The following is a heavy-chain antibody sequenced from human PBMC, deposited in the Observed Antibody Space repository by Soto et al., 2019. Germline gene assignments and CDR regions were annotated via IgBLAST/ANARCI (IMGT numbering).Heavy chain of an antibody. V-gene: IGHV4-30-4*01. D-gene: IGHD3-22*01. CDR1: GGSISSGDYY. J-gene: IGHJ5*02. CDR2: IYYSGST. CDR3: ARGAHYYYDSSAYYSGFDP. Sequence: QVQLQESGPGLVKPSQTLSLTCTVSGGSISSGDYYWSWIRQPPGKGLEWSGYIYYSGSTYYNPSLKSRVTVDTSKNQFSLRLSSVTAADTAVYYCARGAHYYYDSSAYYSGFDPWGQGTLVTVSS.